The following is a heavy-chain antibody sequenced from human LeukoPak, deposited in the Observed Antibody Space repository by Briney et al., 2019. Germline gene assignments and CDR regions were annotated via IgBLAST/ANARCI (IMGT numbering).Heavy chain of an antibody. V-gene: IGHV3-48*02. D-gene: IGHD3-16*01. Sequence: DSVKGRFTISGDNAKNSLYLQMNSLRDEDTALYYCARDLLYAFDIWGQGTMVTVSS. J-gene: IGHJ3*02. CDR3: ARDLLYAFDI.